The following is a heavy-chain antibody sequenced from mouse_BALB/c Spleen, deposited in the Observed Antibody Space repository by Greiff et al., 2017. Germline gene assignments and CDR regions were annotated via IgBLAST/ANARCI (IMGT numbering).Heavy chain of an antibody. CDR2: ISSGSSTI. CDR3: ASVPYGNFPY. J-gene: IGHJ3*01. V-gene: IGHV5-17*02. Sequence: EVMLVESGGGLVQPGGSRKLSCAASGFTFSSFGMHWVRQAPEKGLEWVAYISSGSSTIYYADTVKGRFTISRDNPKNTLFLQMTSLRSEDTAMYYCASVPYGNFPYWGQGTLVTVSA. D-gene: IGHD2-1*01. CDR1: GFTFSSFG.